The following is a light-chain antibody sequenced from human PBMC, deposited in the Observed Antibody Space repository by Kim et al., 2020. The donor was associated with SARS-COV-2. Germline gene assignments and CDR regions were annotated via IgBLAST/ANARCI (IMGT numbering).Light chain of an antibody. CDR1: NIVTKS. V-gene: IGLV3-21*03. CDR2: DDS. Sequence: SYELTQQPSVSVAPGKTASITCGGNNIVTKSVQWYQQKPGQAPDLVVHDDSDRPSGIPARFSGSNSGNTATLTINRVEAGDEADYYCQVWDSSSDHPVFGGGTQLTVL. CDR3: QVWDSSSDHPV. J-gene: IGLJ2*01.